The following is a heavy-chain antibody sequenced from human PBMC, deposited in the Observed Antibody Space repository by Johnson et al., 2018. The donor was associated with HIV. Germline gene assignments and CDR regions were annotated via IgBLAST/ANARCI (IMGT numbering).Heavy chain of an antibody. Sequence: VQLVESGGGLVQPGGSLRLSCAASGFTFSSYAMSWVRQAPGKGLEWVSTFSGSGDNTYYADSVRGRFAISRDNSKNTLYLQLNSLRAEDTATYYCARLPSGYNRDTFNIWGQGTMVTVSS. CDR2: FSGSGDNT. V-gene: IGHV3-23*04. J-gene: IGHJ3*02. CDR1: GFTFSSYA. CDR3: ARLPSGYNRDTFNI. D-gene: IGHD5-18*01.